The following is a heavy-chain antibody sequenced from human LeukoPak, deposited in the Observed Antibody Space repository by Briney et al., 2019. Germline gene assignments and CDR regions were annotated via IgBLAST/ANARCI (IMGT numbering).Heavy chain of an antibody. Sequence: SVTVSCQASGGTFSSYAISWVRQAPGQGLEWVGGIIPIFGTANYAQKFQGRATITADESTSTAYIELSSLRSEDTAVYYCASAHDYGDYEYYFDYWGQGTLVTVSS. CDR3: ASAHDYGDYEYYFDY. J-gene: IGHJ4*02. V-gene: IGHV1-69*13. CDR1: GGTFSSYA. CDR2: IIPIFGTA. D-gene: IGHD4-17*01.